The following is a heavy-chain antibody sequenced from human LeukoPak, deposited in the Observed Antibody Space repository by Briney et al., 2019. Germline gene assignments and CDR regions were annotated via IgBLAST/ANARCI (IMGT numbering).Heavy chain of an antibody. CDR3: AKRIQSAMATGY. V-gene: IGHV3-23*01. CDR1: GFTLSSYA. CDR2: ISVSGNT. D-gene: IGHD5-18*01. J-gene: IGHJ4*02. Sequence: GGSLRLSCAASGFTLSSYAMSWVRQGPGKGLEWVSAISVSGNTYHADSVKGRFTISRDSSKNTLYLQMNSLRAGDAAVYYCAKRIQSAMATGYWGQGTLVTVSS.